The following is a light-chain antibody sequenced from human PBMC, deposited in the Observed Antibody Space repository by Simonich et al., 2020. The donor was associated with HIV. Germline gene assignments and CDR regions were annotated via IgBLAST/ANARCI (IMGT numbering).Light chain of an antibody. CDR2: EDS. CDR1: ALPRKY. Sequence: SYELTQPPSVSVSPGQTARITCSGAALPRKYAYWYQTKLCQAPELVIYEDSKRPSGIPERFSGSSSGTMATLTVSGAQVEDEADYYCYSTDSSDNHLWVFGGGTKLTVL. CDR3: YSTDSSDNHLWV. V-gene: IGLV3-10*01. J-gene: IGLJ3*02.